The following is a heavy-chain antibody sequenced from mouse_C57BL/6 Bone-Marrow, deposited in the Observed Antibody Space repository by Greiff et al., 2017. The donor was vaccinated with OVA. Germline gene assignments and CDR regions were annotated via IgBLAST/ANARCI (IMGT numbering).Heavy chain of an antibody. CDR2: ISDGGSYT. D-gene: IGHD2-4*01. J-gene: IGHJ4*01. V-gene: IGHV5-4*01. Sequence: EVKLQESGGGLVKPGGSLKLSCAASGFTFSSYAMSWVRQTPGKRLEWVATISDGGSYTYYPDNVKGRFTISRDNAKNNLYLQMSHLKSEDTAMYYCARERLRRLYAMDYWGQGTSVTVSS. CDR1: GFTFSSYA. CDR3: ARERLRRLYAMDY.